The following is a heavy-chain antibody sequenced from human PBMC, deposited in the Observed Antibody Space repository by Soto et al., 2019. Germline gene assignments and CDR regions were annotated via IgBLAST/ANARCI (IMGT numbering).Heavy chain of an antibody. CDR3: ARRDYYDCSGYFSDAFDI. J-gene: IGHJ3*02. Sequence: ASVKVSCKASGYTFTSYGISWVRQAPGQGLEWMGWISAYNGNTNYAQKLQGRVTMTTDTSTSTAYMELRSLRSDDTAVYYCARRDYYDCSGYFSDAFDIWRQGTMVTVSS. CDR2: ISAYNGNT. D-gene: IGHD3-22*01. CDR1: GYTFTSYG. V-gene: IGHV1-18*04.